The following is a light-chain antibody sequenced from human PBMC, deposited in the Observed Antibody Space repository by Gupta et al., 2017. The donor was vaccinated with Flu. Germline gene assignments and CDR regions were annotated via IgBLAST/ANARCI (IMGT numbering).Light chain of an antibody. J-gene: IGKJ4*01. CDR1: QDISSY. Sequence: PSSLSASVGDRVTITCRASQDISSYVAWYQQKSGKAPKLLVYAASSLQSGVPSRFSASGSGTAFTLTISSLQPEDVATYYCQKDNIAPPAFGGGTKVEIK. CDR2: AAS. CDR3: QKDNIAPPA. V-gene: IGKV1-27*01.